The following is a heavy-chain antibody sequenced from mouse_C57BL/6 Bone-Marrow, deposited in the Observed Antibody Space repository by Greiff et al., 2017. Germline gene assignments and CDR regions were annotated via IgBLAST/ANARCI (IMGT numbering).Heavy chain of an antibody. J-gene: IGHJ1*03. CDR1: GFTFSSYG. CDR3: SVDWYFDV. V-gene: IGHV5-6*01. CDR2: ISSGGSYT. Sequence: EVKLVESGGDLVKPGGSLKLSCAASGFTFSSYGMSWVRQTPDKRLEWVATISSGGSYTYYPDSVKGRFTISRDNAKNTLYLQMSSLKSEDTAMYYCSVDWYFDVWGTGTTVTVSS.